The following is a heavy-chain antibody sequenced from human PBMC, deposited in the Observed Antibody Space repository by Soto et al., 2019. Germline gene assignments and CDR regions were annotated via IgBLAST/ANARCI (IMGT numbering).Heavy chain of an antibody. Sequence: EGSLRLSCAASVFTFSSYSMNCVRQAPGKGLEWVSSISSSSSYIYYADSVKGRFTISRDNTKNSLYPQMNSLRAEDTAVYYCARDLAPHPWELSTNWFGPCRNGTLVTASS. CDR2: ISSSSSYI. CDR1: VFTFSSYS. CDR3: ARDLAPHPWELSTNWFGP. D-gene: IGHD1-26*01. V-gene: IGHV3-21*01. J-gene: IGHJ5*02.